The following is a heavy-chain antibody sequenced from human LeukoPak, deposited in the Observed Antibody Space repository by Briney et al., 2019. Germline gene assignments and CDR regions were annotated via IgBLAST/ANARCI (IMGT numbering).Heavy chain of an antibody. Sequence: GGSLRLSCAASGFTFSSYDMHWVRQATGKGLEWVSAIGTAGGTYYPGSVKGRFSISRENAKNSLYLQMNSLRAGDTAVYYCARDIFGAFDIWGQGTMVTVSS. CDR1: GFTFSSYD. V-gene: IGHV3-13*01. CDR2: IGTAGGT. CDR3: ARDIFGAFDI. D-gene: IGHD3-9*01. J-gene: IGHJ3*02.